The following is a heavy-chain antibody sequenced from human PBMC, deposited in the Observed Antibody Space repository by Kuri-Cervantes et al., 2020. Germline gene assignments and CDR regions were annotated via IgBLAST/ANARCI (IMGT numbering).Heavy chain of an antibody. J-gene: IGHJ4*02. CDR1: GFTVSSNY. D-gene: IGHD3-22*01. V-gene: IGHV3-53*05. Sequence: GESLKISCAASGFTVSSNYMSWVRQAPGKGLEWVSVIYSGGSTYYADSVKGRFTISRDNSKNTLYLQMNSLRAEDTAVYYCAKDYYPALYYYDSSGYYGALDYWGQGTLVTVSS. CDR2: IYSGGST. CDR3: AKDYYPALYYYDSSGYYGALDY.